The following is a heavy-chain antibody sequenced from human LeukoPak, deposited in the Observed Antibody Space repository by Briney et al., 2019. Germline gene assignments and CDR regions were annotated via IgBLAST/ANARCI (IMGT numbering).Heavy chain of an antibody. CDR2: INPNSGGT. Sequence: ASVKVSCKASGYTFTGYYMHWVRQAPGQGLEWMGWINPNSGGTNYAQKFQGRVTMTRDTSISTAYMELSRLRSDDTAVYYCARDLSLVSSPHYYYYYYMDVWGKGPTVTVSS. J-gene: IGHJ6*03. CDR3: ARDLSLVSSPHYYYYYYMDV. CDR1: GYTFTGYY. V-gene: IGHV1-2*02. D-gene: IGHD6-13*01.